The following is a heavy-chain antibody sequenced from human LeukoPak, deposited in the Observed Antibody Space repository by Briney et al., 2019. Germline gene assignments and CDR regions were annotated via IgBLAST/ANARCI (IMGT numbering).Heavy chain of an antibody. V-gene: IGHV3-11*01. CDR1: GFTFSDYY. J-gene: IGHJ3*02. Sequence: KPGGSLRLSCAAPGFTFSDYYMSWIRQAPETGLEWLSYTSPSGGTIYYTDSVKGRFTMSRDNAQNALYLEMNSLRAEDTAVYYCAREKKTEWTTGAFDMWGQGTMVIVSS. CDR2: TSPSGGTI. D-gene: IGHD3-3*01. CDR3: AREKKTEWTTGAFDM.